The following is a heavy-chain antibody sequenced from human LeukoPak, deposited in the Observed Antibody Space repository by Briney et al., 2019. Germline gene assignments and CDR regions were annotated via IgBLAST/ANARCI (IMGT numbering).Heavy chain of an antibody. J-gene: IGHJ5*02. Sequence: PSETLSLTCTVSGGSVSSGSYYWSWIRQPPGKGLEWIGYIYYSGSTNYNPSLKSRVTISVDTSKNQFSLKLSSVTAADTAVYYCARDLGVRGVIIKRPKGWFDPWGQGTLDTVSS. CDR3: ARDLGVRGVIIKRPKGWFDP. V-gene: IGHV4-61*01. CDR2: IYYSGST. D-gene: IGHD3-10*01. CDR1: GGSVSSGSYY.